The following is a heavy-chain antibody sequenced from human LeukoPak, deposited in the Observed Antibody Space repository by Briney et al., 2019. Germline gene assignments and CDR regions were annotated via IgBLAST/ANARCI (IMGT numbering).Heavy chain of an antibody. V-gene: IGHV3-33*01. CDR2: MWHDGSHK. CDR1: GFAFNTYA. J-gene: IGHJ4*02. CDR3: AREIFGSGSYPDS. Sequence: PGRSLRLSCAASGFAFNTYAMHWVRQAPGQGLEWVALMWHDGSHKFYSNSVRGQFTISRDNSKNTVSLQMNNLRPEDTAVYYCAREIFGSGSYPDSWGQGTLVTVSS. D-gene: IGHD3-10*01.